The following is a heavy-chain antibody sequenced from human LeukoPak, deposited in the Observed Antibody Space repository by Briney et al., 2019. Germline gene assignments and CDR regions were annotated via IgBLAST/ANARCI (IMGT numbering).Heavy chain of an antibody. CDR1: GGTFSSYA. CDR2: IIPIFGTS. D-gene: IGHD3-22*01. J-gene: IGHJ6*02. V-gene: IGHV1-69*01. CDR3: PRLGGYYDSSGYGYYYGMDV. Sequence: SVKVSCKASGGTFSSYAISWVRQAPGQGLEWMGGIIPIFGTSNYAQKFQGRVTITADESTSTAYMELSSLRSEGTALYYSPRLGGYYDSSGYGYYYGMDVWGQGTTVTVSS.